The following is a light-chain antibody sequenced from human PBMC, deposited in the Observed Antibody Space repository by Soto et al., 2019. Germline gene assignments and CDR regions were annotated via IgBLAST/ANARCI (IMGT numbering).Light chain of an antibody. CDR3: QQYNRYPWT. J-gene: IGKJ1*01. Sequence: DIQMTQSPSTLSASVGDRVTITCLASQSISSWLAWYQQKPGKDPKLLIYKASSLESGGPSRFSGSGSGPEFTLTISSLQPDDFATYYCQQYNRYPWTVGQGTKVEI. CDR1: QSISSW. CDR2: KAS. V-gene: IGKV1-5*03.